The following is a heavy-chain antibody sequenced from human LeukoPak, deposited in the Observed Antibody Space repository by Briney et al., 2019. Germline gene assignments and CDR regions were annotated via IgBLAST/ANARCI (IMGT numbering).Heavy chain of an antibody. CDR3: AKSAAAGMARYFDL. J-gene: IGHJ2*01. CDR2: ISGSGGST. V-gene: IGHV3-23*01. CDR1: GFTFRSYA. Sequence: EGSLRLSCAASGFTFRSYAMSWVRQAPGKGLEWVSAISGSGGSTYYADSVKGRFTISRDNSKNTLYLQMNSLRAEDTAVYYCAKSAAAGMARYFDLWGRGTLVTVSS. D-gene: IGHD6-19*01.